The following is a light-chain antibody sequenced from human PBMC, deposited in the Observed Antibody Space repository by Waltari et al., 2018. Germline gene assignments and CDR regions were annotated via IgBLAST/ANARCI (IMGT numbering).Light chain of an antibody. V-gene: IGKV1-39*01. Sequence: DIQMTQSPSSLSASIGDRVTITCRASQSISTYLNWYQQKPGKVPKLLIYGASTLQSGVPPRVSASGSGTHFTLTISSLQPEDVATYYCQQSYSTPWTFGQGTKVEIK. J-gene: IGKJ1*01. CDR2: GAS. CDR1: QSISTY. CDR3: QQSYSTPWT.